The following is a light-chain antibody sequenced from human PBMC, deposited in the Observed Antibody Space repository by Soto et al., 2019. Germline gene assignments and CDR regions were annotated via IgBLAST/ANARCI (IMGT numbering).Light chain of an antibody. V-gene: IGKV1-33*01. J-gene: IGKJ2*01. CDR2: AAS. CDR1: QDIGNS. CDR3: QQYDGRPYT. Sequence: DIQMTQSPSSLSASVGDRVTITCQASQDIGNSLNWYQQRPGKAPKLLIYAASNLETGVPSTFSGSGYGTYFTFTISSLQPGHIATYFCQQYDGRPYTFGQGTKLGIK.